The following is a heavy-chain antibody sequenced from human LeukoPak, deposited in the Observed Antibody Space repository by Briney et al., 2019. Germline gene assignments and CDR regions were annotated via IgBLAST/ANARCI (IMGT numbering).Heavy chain of an antibody. V-gene: IGHV6-1*01. J-gene: IGHJ6*02. CDR2: TYYRSKWYY. CDR1: GDSVSSISVA. CDR3: SLARSEYHYGMDV. Sequence: SQTLSLTCAISGDSVSSISVAWNWIRQSPSRGLEWLGRTYYRSKWYYEYAVSVKSRINISPDSSKNQFSLQLTSVTPEDTAVYYCSLARSEYHYGMDVWGQGTTVTVSS.